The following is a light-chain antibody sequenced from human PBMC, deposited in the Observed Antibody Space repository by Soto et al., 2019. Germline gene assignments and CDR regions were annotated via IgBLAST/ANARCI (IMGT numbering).Light chain of an antibody. CDR2: LVS. Sequence: QSVLTQPASVSGSLGQLITISCTGTTRDMAGYNYISWYQQLPGIPPKLMIYLVSIRPSRISNRFSGSKSCNTASLTISGLQAQDEADYYCTSFSSSTSLYVFGTGTKATVL. V-gene: IGLV2-14*03. CDR3: TSFSSSTSLYV. J-gene: IGLJ1*01. CDR1: TRDMAGYNY.